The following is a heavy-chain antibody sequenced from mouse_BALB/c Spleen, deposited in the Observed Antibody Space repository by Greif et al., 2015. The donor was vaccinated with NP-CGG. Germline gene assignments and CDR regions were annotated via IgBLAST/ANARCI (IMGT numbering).Heavy chain of an antibody. Sequence: VKLMESGAELVKPGASVKLSCKASGYTFTSYWMHWVKQRPGQGLEWIGEINPSNGRTNYNEKFKSKATLTVDKSSSTAYMQLSSLTSEDSAVYYCARGGVTTTVYAMDYWGQGTSVTVSS. D-gene: IGHD2-2*01. J-gene: IGHJ4*01. V-gene: IGHV1S81*02. CDR2: INPSNGRT. CDR3: ARGGVTTTVYAMDY. CDR1: GYTFTSYW.